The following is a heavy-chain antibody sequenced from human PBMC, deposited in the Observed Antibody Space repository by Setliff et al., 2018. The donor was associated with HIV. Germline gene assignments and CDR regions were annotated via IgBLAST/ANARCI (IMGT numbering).Heavy chain of an antibody. CDR2: IFYSGST. CDR1: GGSINSYY. Sequence: SETLSLTCAVSGGSINSYYWSWIRQPPGKGLEWIGYIFYSGSTSYNPSLKSRVTISVDTSKKQFSLKLSAVTAADTAVYYCARHRRDDYGSGGYSAWGQGTLVTVPQ. CDR3: ARHRRDDYGSGGYSA. V-gene: IGHV4-59*08. D-gene: IGHD3-10*01. J-gene: IGHJ5*02.